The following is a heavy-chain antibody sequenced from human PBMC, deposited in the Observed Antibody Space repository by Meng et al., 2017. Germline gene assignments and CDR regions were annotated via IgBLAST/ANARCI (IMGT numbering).Heavy chain of an antibody. V-gene: IGHV6-1*01. D-gene: IGHD1-26*01. CDR1: GDSCSSNSAA. CDR2: AYYRSKWYH. CDR3: ARGSYSFDS. Sequence: QVTLQQSGPGLVKPSQTLSLLCAISGDSCSSNSAAWNWIRQSPSRGLEWLGRAYYRSKWYHDYAESVKSRISIDPDTSKNQFSLQLRSVTPEDSAVYYCARGSYSFDSWGQRTLVTVSS. J-gene: IGHJ4*02.